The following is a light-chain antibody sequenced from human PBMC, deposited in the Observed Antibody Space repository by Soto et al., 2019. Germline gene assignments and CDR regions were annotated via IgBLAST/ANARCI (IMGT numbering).Light chain of an antibody. J-gene: IGKJ2*01. CDR1: QSVSSN. CDR3: QQYNNWPLT. CDR2: GAS. Sequence: EIVMTQSPATLSVSPGERATLSCRASQSVSSNLAWYQQKPGQAPRLLIYGASTRATGIPARFSGSGSGTAFTLTSSSLQSEDFSDYYCQQYNNWPLTFGQGTKLEIK. V-gene: IGKV3-15*01.